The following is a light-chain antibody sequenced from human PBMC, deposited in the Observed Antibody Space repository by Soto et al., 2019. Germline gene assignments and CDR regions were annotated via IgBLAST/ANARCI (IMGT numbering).Light chain of an antibody. CDR3: SSYTSSSTRLLV. Sequence: SALTQPASVSGSPGQSITISCTGTSSDVGGYNYVSWYQQHPGKAPKLMIYDVSNRPSGVSNRFSGSQSGNTASLTISGLQAEDEADYYCSSYTSSSTRLLVFGTGTKVTVL. CDR2: DVS. CDR1: SSDVGGYNY. V-gene: IGLV2-14*01. J-gene: IGLJ1*01.